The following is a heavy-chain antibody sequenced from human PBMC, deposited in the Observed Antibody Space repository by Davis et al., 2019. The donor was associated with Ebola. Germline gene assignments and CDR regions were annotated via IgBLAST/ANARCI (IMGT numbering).Heavy chain of an antibody. CDR1: AYTFTSYG. V-gene: IGHV1-69*13. CDR2: IIPILGPA. J-gene: IGHJ4*02. D-gene: IGHD6-13*01. CDR3: AREGINQGGLDY. Sequence: SVKVSCKASAYTFTSYGISWVRQAPGQGLEWMGAIIPILGPAKYAQKFQGRVTITADDSTTTAYMELNSLRSEDTAMYYCAREGINQGGLDYWGQGTLVIASS.